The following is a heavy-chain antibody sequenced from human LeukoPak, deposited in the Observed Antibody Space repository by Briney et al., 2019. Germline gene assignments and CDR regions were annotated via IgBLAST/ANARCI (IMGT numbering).Heavy chain of an antibody. Sequence: GASVKVSCKASGYTFTGYYMHWVRQAPGQGLEWMGWINPNSGDTNYAQKFQGRVTMTRDTSISTAYLELSSLRSDDTAVYYCARVLITLIRGASFDYWGQGTLVAVSS. J-gene: IGHJ4*02. V-gene: IGHV1-2*02. D-gene: IGHD3-10*01. CDR2: INPNSGDT. CDR3: ARVLITLIRGASFDY. CDR1: GYTFTGYY.